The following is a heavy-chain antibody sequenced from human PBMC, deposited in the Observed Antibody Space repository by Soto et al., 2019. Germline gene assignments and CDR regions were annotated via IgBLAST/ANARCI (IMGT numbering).Heavy chain of an antibody. Sequence: QVQLVESGGGVVQPGRSLRLSCAASGFTFNTYGMHWVSQSPGKGLEWAAVIYYDGRNKYYADSVKGRFTISRDNSKTTLNLQMNSLRVEDTAVYYCARDLGELWPSVGGYWGQGTLVTVSS. V-gene: IGHV3-33*01. CDR3: ARDLGELWPSVGGY. CDR1: GFTFNTYG. CDR2: IYYDGRNK. D-gene: IGHD1-26*01. J-gene: IGHJ4*02.